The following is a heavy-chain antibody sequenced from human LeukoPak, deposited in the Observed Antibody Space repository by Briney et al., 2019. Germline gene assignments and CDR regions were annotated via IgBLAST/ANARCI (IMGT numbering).Heavy chain of an antibody. D-gene: IGHD2-2*03. J-gene: IGHJ4*02. CDR1: GYSFTSYW. V-gene: IGHV5-51*01. CDR3: ASHIGGGYCSSTSCSFDY. CDR2: IYPGDSDT. Sequence: GESLKISCKGSGYSFTSYWIGWVRQMPGKGLEWMGIIYPGDSDTRYSPSFQGQVTISADKSISTVYLQWSSLKASDTAMYYCASHIGGGYCSSTSCSFDYWGQGTLVTVSS.